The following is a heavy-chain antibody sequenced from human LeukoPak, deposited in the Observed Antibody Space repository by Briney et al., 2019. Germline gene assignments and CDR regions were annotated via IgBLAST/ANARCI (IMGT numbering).Heavy chain of an antibody. J-gene: IGHJ4*02. D-gene: IGHD2-15*01. Sequence: SETLSLTRTVSGGSIRSYYWIWIRQPPGKGLEWIGYIYYSGSTDSNPSLKSRVTISVDTSKNQISLKLSSVTATDTAVYYCARTYCRGGSCHFDYWGQGTLVTVSS. V-gene: IGHV4-59*08. CDR2: IYYSGST. CDR1: GGSIRSYY. CDR3: ARTYCRGGSCHFDY.